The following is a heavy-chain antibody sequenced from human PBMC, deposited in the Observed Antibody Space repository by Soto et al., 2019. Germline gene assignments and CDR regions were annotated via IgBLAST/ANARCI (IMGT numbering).Heavy chain of an antibody. CDR3: TRDPNPYCSGGSCYSPDAFDI. CDR1: GFTFGDYA. Sequence: PAGSLRLSCTASGFTFGDYAMSWFRQAPGKGLEWVGFIRSKAYGGTTEYAASVKGRFTISRDDSKSIAYLQMNSLKTEDTAVYYCTRDPNPYCSGGSCYSPDAFDIWGQGTMVTVSS. D-gene: IGHD2-15*01. CDR2: IRSKAYGGTT. V-gene: IGHV3-49*03. J-gene: IGHJ3*02.